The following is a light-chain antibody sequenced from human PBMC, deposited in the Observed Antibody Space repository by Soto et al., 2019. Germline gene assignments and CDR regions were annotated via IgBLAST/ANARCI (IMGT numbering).Light chain of an antibody. CDR3: QQSHGIPYT. J-gene: IGKJ2*01. V-gene: IGKV1-39*01. CDR2: AAS. Sequence: DIQMTQSPSSLSASVGDRVTITCRASQTISTYLNWYQQNPGKAPKLLIYAASTLQSGVPSRFSGSGSGTDFTLTISSLQPEDFATYYCQQSHGIPYTFGLGTKLEIK. CDR1: QTISTY.